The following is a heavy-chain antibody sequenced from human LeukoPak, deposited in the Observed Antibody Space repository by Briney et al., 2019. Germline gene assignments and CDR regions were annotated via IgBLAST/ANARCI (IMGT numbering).Heavy chain of an antibody. CDR3: ARQAQRSAFTVTTDYFDY. J-gene: IGHJ4*02. V-gene: IGHV4-39*01. CDR2: IYYSGST. CDR1: GGSISSSSYY. D-gene: IGHD4-17*01. Sequence: SETLSLTCTVSGGSISSSSYYWGWIRQPPGKGLEWIGSIYYSGSTYYNPSLKSRVTISVDTSKSQFSLKLSSVTAADTAVYYCARQAQRSAFTVTTDYFDYWGQGTLVTVSS.